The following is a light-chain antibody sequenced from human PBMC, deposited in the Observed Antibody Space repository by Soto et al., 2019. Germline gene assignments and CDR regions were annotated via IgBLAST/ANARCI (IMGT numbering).Light chain of an antibody. CDR2: GAS. CDR3: QQYGSSPIT. V-gene: IGKV3-20*01. CDR1: QSVTSSY. Sequence: IVFTQSPGTLSLSLGERATLSCMASQSVTSSYLAWYQQKPGQAPRLLIYGASSRATGIPDRFSGSGSGTEFTLTIGSLQSEDFAVYYCQQYGSSPITFGQGTRLDIK. J-gene: IGKJ5*01.